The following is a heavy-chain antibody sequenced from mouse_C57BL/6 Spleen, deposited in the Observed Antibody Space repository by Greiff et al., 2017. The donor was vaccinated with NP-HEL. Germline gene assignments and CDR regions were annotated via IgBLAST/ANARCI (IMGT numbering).Heavy chain of an antibody. J-gene: IGHJ2*01. V-gene: IGHV1-66*01. CDR3: ARFPAYYSQMGDY. Sequence: QVQLQQSGPELVKPGASVKISCKASGYSFTSYYIHWVKQRPGQGLEWIGWIYPGSGNTKYNEKFKGKATLTADTSSSTAYMQLSSLTSEDSAVYYCARFPAYYSQMGDYWGQGTTLTVSS. D-gene: IGHD2-12*01. CDR2: IYPGSGNT. CDR1: GYSFTSYY.